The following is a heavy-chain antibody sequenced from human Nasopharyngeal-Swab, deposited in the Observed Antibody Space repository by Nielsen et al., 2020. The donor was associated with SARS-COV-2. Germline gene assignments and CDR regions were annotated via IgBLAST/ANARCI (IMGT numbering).Heavy chain of an antibody. CDR2: IYYSGST. CDR1: GGSISSGGYY. J-gene: IGHJ4*02. D-gene: IGHD5-18*01. V-gene: IGHV4-31*03. CDR3: SRGVPVDYSYGYSDY. Sequence: SETLSLTCTVSGGSISSGGYYWSWIRQHPGKGLEWIGYIYYSGSTYYNPSLKSRVTISFDTSKNQFSLKLSSVTAADTAVYFCSRGVPVDYSYGYSDYLGQRTLVTVSS.